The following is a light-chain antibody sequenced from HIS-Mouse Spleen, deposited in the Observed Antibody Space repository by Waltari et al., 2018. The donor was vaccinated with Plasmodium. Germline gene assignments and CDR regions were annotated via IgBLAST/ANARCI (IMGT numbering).Light chain of an antibody. J-gene: IGLJ3*02. CDR2: EDS. V-gene: IGLV3-10*01. CDR3: YSTDSSGNHRV. CDR1: AFPTKY. Sequence: SYELPQPPSVSVSPGQTASITCPGGAFPTKYAYWYQQKSGQAPVLVIYEDSKRPSGIPERFSGSSSGTMDTLTISGAQVEDEADYYCYSTDSSGNHRVFGGGTKLTVL.